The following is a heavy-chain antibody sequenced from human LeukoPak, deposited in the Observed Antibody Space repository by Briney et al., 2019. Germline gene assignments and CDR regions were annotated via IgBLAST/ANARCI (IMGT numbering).Heavy chain of an antibody. V-gene: IGHV3-23*01. D-gene: IGHD3-9*01. Sequence: GGSLRLSCVASGFRFSIYGMSWVRQAPGKGLEWVSAIDGNGATIFYADSVKGRFTISRDNSKNTLYLQMNSLRAEDTAVYYCARDAYLYDILTGYYKEYGMDVWGQGTTVTVSS. CDR1: GFRFSIYG. CDR3: ARDAYLYDILTGYYKEYGMDV. CDR2: IDGNGATI. J-gene: IGHJ6*02.